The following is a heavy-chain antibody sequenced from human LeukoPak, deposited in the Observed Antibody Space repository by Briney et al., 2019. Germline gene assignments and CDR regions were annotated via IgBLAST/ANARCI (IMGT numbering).Heavy chain of an antibody. J-gene: IGHJ4*02. V-gene: IGHV3-23*01. CDR2: ISGGGAGT. CDR3: AKDFVRYNIQFDY. Sequence: PGGSLRLSCAASGLSFSFYAMSWVRQDPGKGLEWVSSISGGGAGTYYADSVRGRFTISRDNSKNTLYLQMNSLGAEDTALYYCAKDFVRYNIQFDYWGQGALVTVSS. CDR1: GLSFSFYA. D-gene: IGHD1-1*01.